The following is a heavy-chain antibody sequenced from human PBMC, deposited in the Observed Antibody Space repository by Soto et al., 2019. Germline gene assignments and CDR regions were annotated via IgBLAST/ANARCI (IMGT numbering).Heavy chain of an antibody. D-gene: IGHD3-16*01. CDR1: GFNVMSYL. CDR3: ARDIGFDYVN. J-gene: IGHJ4*02. CDR2: VKEDGSEL. Sequence: PGGSLRLSCAVSGFNVMSYLMSWVRQSPGKGLEWVASVKEDGSELYYLHSVRGRFSISRDSAGNALHLTMNYLSAEDTGVYFCARDIGFDYVNWGQGIPVTVSS. V-gene: IGHV3-7*01.